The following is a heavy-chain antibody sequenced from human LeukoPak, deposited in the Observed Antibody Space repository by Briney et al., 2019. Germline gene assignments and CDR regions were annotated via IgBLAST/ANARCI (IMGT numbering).Heavy chain of an antibody. CDR1: GFTLTSYS. V-gene: IGHV3-7*01. J-gene: IGHJ4*02. CDR2: MKQDGSDE. CDR3: ARWRWQQPEFDH. D-gene: IGHD5-24*01. Sequence: GGSLRLSCAASGFTLTSYSMSWVRQAPGKGLEWVASMKQDGSDEYNVDSVKGRFTISRDNAKNSLYLQMNSLGAEDTAVYYCARWRWQQPEFDHWGQGTLVTVSS.